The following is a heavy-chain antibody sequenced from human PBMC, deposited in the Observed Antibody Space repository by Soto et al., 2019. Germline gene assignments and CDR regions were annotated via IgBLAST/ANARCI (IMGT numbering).Heavy chain of an antibody. V-gene: IGHV3-48*03. D-gene: IGHD1-26*01. J-gene: IGHJ4*02. CDR2: ISSRGSTI. Sequence: GGSLRLSCAASGVTFSSYEMNWVRQAPGKVLGWVSYISSRGSTIYYADSVKGRFTISRDNAKNSLYLQMNSLRAEDTAVYYCASLSGSYGGHLDYWGQGTLVTVSS. CDR3: ASLSGSYGGHLDY. CDR1: GVTFSSYE.